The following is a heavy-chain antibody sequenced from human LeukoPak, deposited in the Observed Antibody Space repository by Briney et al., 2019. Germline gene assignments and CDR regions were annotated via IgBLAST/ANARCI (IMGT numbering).Heavy chain of an antibody. CDR3: ARDYGDYLSTFDY. J-gene: IGHJ4*02. CDR2: INPSGGST. Sequence: ASVKVSCKASGYTFSSYYMHCVRQAPGQGLEWMGIINPSGGSTRYAQKFQGRVTMTRDMSTSKVYMELSSLRSEDTAVYYCARDYGDYLSTFDYWGQGTLVTVSS. V-gene: IGHV1-46*01. D-gene: IGHD4-17*01. CDR1: GYTFSSYY.